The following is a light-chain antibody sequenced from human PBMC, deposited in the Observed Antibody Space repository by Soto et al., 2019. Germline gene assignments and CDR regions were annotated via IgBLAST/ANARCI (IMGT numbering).Light chain of an antibody. CDR1: QSLLHSNGYNY. CDR2: LGS. Sequence: DIVMTQSPLSLPVTPGEPASISCRSSQSLLHSNGYNYLDWYLQKPGQSPQLLIYLGSNRASGVPDRFSGSGSGTDFTLKISRVEAEDVGVYYCMQALQTPLMITFGPGTKVDIK. V-gene: IGKV2-28*01. CDR3: MQALQTPLMIT. J-gene: IGKJ3*01.